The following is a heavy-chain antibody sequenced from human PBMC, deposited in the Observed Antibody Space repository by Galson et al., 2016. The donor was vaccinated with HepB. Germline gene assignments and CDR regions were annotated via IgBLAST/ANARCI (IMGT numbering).Heavy chain of an antibody. V-gene: IGHV1-69*04. D-gene: IGHD3-10*01. CDR2: IIPLVGVT. Sequence: SVKVSCKASGGTFRSYSLSWVRQAPGQGLEWMGRIIPLVGVTNYAQRFQGRVTITADNSTSTVYMELSSLRSEDTAVYYCAKDGTVVQEVIIHIDGMDVWGKGTTVTVSS. CDR3: AKDGTVVQEVIIHIDGMDV. CDR1: GGTFRSYS. J-gene: IGHJ6*04.